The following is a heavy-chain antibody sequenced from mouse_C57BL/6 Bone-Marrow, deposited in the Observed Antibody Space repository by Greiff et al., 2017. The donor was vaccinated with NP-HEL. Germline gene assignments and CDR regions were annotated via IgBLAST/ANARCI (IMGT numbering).Heavy chain of an antibody. D-gene: IGHD1-1*01. CDR1: GFSLTSYG. Sequence: QVQLKESGPGLVAPSQSLSITCTVSGFSLTSYGVHWVRQPPGKGLEWLVVIWSDGSTTYNSALKSRLSISKDNSKSQVFLKMNSLQTDDTAMYYCARFTTVVATGAMDYWGQGTSVTVSS. J-gene: IGHJ4*01. CDR3: ARFTTVVATGAMDY. CDR2: IWSDGST. V-gene: IGHV2-6*03.